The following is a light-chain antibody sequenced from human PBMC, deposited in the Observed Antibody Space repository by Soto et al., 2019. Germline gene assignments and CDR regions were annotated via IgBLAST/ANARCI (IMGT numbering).Light chain of an antibody. CDR3: QQRSNWPPIT. CDR2: DAS. CDR1: QSVNSN. Sequence: EIVMTQSPATLSVSPGEGATLSCRASQSVNSNLAWYQQTRGQAPRLLMVDASTRATGIPARFSGSGSGTEFTLTISSLQSEDFAIYYCQQRSNWPPITFGQGTRLEI. V-gene: IGKV3-15*01. J-gene: IGKJ5*01.